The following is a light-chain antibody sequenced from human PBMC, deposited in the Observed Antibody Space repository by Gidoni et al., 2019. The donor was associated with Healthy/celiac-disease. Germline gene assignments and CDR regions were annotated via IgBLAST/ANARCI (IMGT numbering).Light chain of an antibody. CDR1: QSVLYSSNNKNY. J-gene: IGKJ2*03. V-gene: IGKV4-1*01. Sequence: DIVMTQSPDSLAVSLGERATINCKSSQSVLYSSNNKNYLAWYQQKPGQPPKLLIYWASTRESGVPDRFRGSGSSGTDFTLTISSLQAEDVAVYYCQQYYSTPYSCGQGTKLEIK. CDR2: WAS. CDR3: QQYYSTPYS.